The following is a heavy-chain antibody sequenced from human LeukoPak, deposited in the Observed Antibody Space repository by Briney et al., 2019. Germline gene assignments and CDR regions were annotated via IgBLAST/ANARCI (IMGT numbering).Heavy chain of an antibody. Sequence: SGPALVKPTQTLTLTCTFSGFSLSTSGMCVSWIRQPPGKALEWLALIDWDDDKYYSTSLKTRLTISKDTSKNQVVLTMTNMDPVDTATYYCAHRRNYYDTSGTLDYWGQGTLVTVSS. CDR2: IDWDDDK. CDR1: GFSLSTSGMC. V-gene: IGHV2-70*12. D-gene: IGHD3-22*01. CDR3: AHRRNYYDTSGTLDY. J-gene: IGHJ4*02.